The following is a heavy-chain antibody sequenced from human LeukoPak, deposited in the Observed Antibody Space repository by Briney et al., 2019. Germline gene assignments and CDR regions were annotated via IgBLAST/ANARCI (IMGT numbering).Heavy chain of an antibody. D-gene: IGHD3-10*01. CDR1: GGSFSGYY. V-gene: IGHV4-34*01. Sequence: SGTLSLTCAVYGGSFSGYYWSWIRQPPGKGLEWIGEINHSGSTNYNPSLKSRVTISVDTSKNQFSLKLSSVTAADTAVYYCARGGNTYLDYWGQGTLVTVSS. J-gene: IGHJ4*02. CDR3: ARGGNTYLDY. CDR2: INHSGST.